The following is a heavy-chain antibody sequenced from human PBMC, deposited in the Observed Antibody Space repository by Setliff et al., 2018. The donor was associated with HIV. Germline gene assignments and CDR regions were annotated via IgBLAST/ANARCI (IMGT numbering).Heavy chain of an antibody. V-gene: IGHV4-31*11. CDR2: IDYSGSA. CDR1: SVSIARNTYD. J-gene: IGHJ4*02. CDR3: AREAKTALVTKSFAY. Sequence: LAPTCGGVSVSIARNTYDWGWSRHSPGKGLEWIGYIDYSGSAFYNPSLKSRLTISRDTSKNQFSLRMTSVTAADTAVYYCAREAKTALVTKSFAYLGQGTLVTVSS. D-gene: IGHD5-18*01.